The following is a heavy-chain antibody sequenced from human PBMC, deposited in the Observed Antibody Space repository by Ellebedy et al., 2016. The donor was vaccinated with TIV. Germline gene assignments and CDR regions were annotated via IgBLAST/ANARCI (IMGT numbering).Heavy chain of an antibody. J-gene: IGHJ4*02. CDR1: GFTFRRYG. CDR2: ISSDGSRR. Sequence: GGSLRLXXAVSGFTFRRYGMHWVRQAPGKGLEWVAVISSDGSRRSYADSVRDRFTIYRDNSKNTLYVQMNSLRAEDTAVYYCAKPSDPNPGYSASWATDFDYWGQGTLVTVSS. CDR3: AKPSDPNPGYSASWATDFDY. D-gene: IGHD6-13*01. V-gene: IGHV3-30*18.